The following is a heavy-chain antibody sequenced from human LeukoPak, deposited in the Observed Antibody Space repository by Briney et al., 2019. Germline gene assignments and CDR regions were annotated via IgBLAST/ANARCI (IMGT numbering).Heavy chain of an antibody. J-gene: IGHJ4*02. D-gene: IGHD6-19*01. V-gene: IGHV3-64*01. CDR3: ARGSLAGSFDY. CDR2: ISSNGGCT. Sequence: PGGCLRLSCAASGFTFSSYAMHWVPRAPGKGREYVSAISSNGGCTYYANSVKGRFTISRDNSKNTLYLQMGSLRAKDMAVYYCARGSLAGSFDYWGQGTLVTVSS. CDR1: GFTFSSYA.